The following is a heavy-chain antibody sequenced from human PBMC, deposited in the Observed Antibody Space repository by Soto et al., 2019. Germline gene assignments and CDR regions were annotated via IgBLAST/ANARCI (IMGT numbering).Heavy chain of an antibody. D-gene: IGHD6-13*01. CDR2: INHSGST. J-gene: IGHJ5*02. V-gene: IGHV4-34*01. CDR3: ARAPDGQRYSSSWYKFDP. CDR1: GGSFSGYY. Sequence: QVQLQQWGAGLLKPSETLSLTCAVYGGSFSGYYWSWIRQPPGKGLEWMGEINHSGSTNYNPSLKSRVTISVDTSKNQFSLKLSSVTAADTAVYYCARAPDGQRYSSSWYKFDPWGQGTLVTVSS.